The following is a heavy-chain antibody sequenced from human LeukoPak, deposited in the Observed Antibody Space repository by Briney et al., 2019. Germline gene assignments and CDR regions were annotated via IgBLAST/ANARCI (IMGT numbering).Heavy chain of an antibody. CDR1: GGTFTSYA. Sequence: SVKVSFKASGGTFTSYAISWVRQAPGQGLEWMGGIIPIFGTANYAQKFQGRVTITADESTSTAYMELSSLRSEDTAVYYCASTSSGRPLRDFDYWGQGTLVTVSS. V-gene: IGHV1-69*01. CDR3: ASTSSGRPLRDFDY. J-gene: IGHJ4*02. D-gene: IGHD3-10*01. CDR2: IIPIFGTA.